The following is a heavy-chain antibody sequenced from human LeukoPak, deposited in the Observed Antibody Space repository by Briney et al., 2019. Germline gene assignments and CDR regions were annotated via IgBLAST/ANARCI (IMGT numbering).Heavy chain of an antibody. CDR2: IKSKTDGGTT. CDR3: TTVMYAATVSTIDY. V-gene: IGHV3-15*01. D-gene: IGHD4-17*01. Sequence: GGSLRLSCAASGFTFSSYSMSWVRQAPGKGLEWVGRIKSKTDGGTTDYAAPVKGRFTISRDDSKNTLYLQMNSLKTEDTAVYYCTTVMYAATVSTIDYWGQGTLVTVSS. J-gene: IGHJ4*02. CDR1: GFTFSSYS.